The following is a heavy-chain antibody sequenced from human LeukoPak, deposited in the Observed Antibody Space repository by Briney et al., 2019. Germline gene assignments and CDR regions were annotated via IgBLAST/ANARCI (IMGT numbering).Heavy chain of an antibody. CDR2: IRYDGSNK. D-gene: IGHD6-13*01. CDR1: GFTFSSYG. J-gene: IGHJ4*02. CDR3: AKDVSSSWYMDY. Sequence: VGSLRLSCAASGFTFSSYGMHWVRQAPGKGLEWVAFIRYDGSNKYYADSVKGRFTISRDNSKNTLYLQMNSLRAEDTAVYYCAKDVSSSWYMDYWGQGTLVTVSS. V-gene: IGHV3-30*02.